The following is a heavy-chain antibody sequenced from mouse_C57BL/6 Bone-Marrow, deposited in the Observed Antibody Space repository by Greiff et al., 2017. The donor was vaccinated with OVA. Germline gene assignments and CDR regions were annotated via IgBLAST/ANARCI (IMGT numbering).Heavy chain of an antibody. J-gene: IGHJ1*03. CDR3: ARFTTVVGGYFDV. Sequence: QVQLQQPGAELVKPGASVKLSCKASGYTFTSYWMHWVKQRPGQGLEWIGMIHPNSGSTNYNEKFKSKATLTVDKSASTAYMQLSSLTSEDSAVYYCARFTTVVGGYFDVWGTGTTVTVSS. D-gene: IGHD1-1*01. V-gene: IGHV1-64*01. CDR2: IHPNSGST. CDR1: GYTFTSYW.